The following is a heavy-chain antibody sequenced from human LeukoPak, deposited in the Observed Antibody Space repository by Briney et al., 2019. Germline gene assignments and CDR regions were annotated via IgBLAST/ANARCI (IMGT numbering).Heavy chain of an antibody. CDR2: INWNGGST. D-gene: IGHD1-26*01. V-gene: IGHV3-20*04. CDR3: ARDPYSGAYGNTYYYFMDV. J-gene: IGHJ6*03. Sequence: GGSLRLSCAASGFTFDDYGMSWVRQAPGKGLEWVSGINWNGGSTGYADSVKGRFTISRDNARNSLYLQMNSLTAEDTAVYYCARDPYSGAYGNTYYYFMDVWGKGTTVTISS. CDR1: GFTFDDYG.